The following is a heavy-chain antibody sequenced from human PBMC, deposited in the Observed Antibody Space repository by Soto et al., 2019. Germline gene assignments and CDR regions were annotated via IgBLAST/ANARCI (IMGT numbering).Heavy chain of an antibody. Sequence: GGSLRLSCAASGFTFSSYAMTWVRQAPGRGLEWVSTISGSGGTTYYADSVKGRFTISRDNSKNTLYLQMNSLSAEDTAVYYCANDATKPDWGQGTLVTVSS. V-gene: IGHV3-23*01. CDR3: ANDATKPD. CDR2: ISGSGGTT. J-gene: IGHJ4*02. CDR1: GFTFSSYA. D-gene: IGHD5-12*01.